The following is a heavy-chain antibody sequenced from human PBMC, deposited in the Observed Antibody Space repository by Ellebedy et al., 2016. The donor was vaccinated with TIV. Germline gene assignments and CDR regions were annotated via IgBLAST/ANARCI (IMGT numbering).Heavy chain of an antibody. D-gene: IGHD6-13*01. J-gene: IGHJ5*02. V-gene: IGHV1-69*04. Sequence: AASVKVSCKASGYTFTSYGISWVRQAPGQGLEWMGRIIPILGIANYAQKFQGRVTITADKSTSTAYMELSSLRSEDTAVYYCASLYSSSMGWFDPWGQGTLVTVSS. CDR1: GYTFTSYG. CDR3: ASLYSSSMGWFDP. CDR2: IIPILGIA.